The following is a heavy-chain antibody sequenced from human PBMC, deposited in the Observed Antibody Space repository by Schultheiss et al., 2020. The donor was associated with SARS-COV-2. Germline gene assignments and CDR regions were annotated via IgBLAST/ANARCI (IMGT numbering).Heavy chain of an antibody. CDR1: GGSISSYY. D-gene: IGHD4-17*01. CDR2: IHTSGST. Sequence: SETLSLTCTVSGGSISSYYWSWIRQPPGKGLEWIGRIHTSGSTNYNPSLRSRVTISVDTSKNQFSLKLRSVTAADTALYYCAREMTRLTEWFDTWGQGTLVTVSS. V-gene: IGHV4-4*07. J-gene: IGHJ5*02. CDR3: AREMTRLTEWFDT.